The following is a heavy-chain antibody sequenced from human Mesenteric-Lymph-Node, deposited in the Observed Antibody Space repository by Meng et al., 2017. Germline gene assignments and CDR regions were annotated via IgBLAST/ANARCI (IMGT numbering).Heavy chain of an antibody. CDR2: INAANGDT. J-gene: IGHJ4*02. V-gene: IGHV1-3*01. D-gene: IGHD1-26*01. Sequence: ASVKVSCKACGYTFIDHAMHWVRQARGQRLEWMGWINAANGDTKYSQKFQGRVTITRDTSATTAYMELSSLRSEGTAVYYCARDLTVRATEYYFDYWGQGTLVTVSS. CDR3: ARDLTVRATEYYFDY. CDR1: GYTFIDHA.